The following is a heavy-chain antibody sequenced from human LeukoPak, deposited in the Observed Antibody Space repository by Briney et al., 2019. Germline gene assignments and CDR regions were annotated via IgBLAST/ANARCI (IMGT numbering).Heavy chain of an antibody. Sequence: GGSLRLSCAASGFTFSSYAMSWVRQAPGEGLEWVSAISGSGGSTYYADSVKGRFTISRDTSKNTLYLQMNSLRAEDTAVYYCAKEPQYSSGWNLDYWGQGTLVTVSS. J-gene: IGHJ4*02. CDR1: GFTFSSYA. V-gene: IGHV3-23*01. D-gene: IGHD6-19*01. CDR2: ISGSGGST. CDR3: AKEPQYSSGWNLDY.